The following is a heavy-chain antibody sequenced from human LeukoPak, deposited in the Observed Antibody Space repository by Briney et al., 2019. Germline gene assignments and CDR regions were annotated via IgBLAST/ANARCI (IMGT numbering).Heavy chain of an antibody. CDR2: INWNGGST. Sequence: GGSLRLSCAASGFTFDDYGMSWVRQAPGKGLEWVSGINWNGGSTVYSDSVKGRFTISRDNAKNFLYLKMDSLRAEDTALYHCARSVGTYGSGTYYVYWGQGTLVTVSS. CDR1: GFTFDDYG. V-gene: IGHV3-20*01. D-gene: IGHD3-10*01. CDR3: ARSVGTYGSGTYYVY. J-gene: IGHJ4*02.